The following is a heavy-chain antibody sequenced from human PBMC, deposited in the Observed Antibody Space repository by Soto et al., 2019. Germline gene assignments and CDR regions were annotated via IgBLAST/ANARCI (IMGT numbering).Heavy chain of an antibody. V-gene: IGHV3-30-3*01. D-gene: IGHD4-4*01. CDR3: ARPLWRDDYNWGYFDL. CDR2: ISYDGSNK. J-gene: IGHJ2*01. Sequence: QVQLVESGGGVVQPGRSLRLSCAASGFTFSSYAMHWVRQAPGKGLEWVAVISYDGSNKYYADSVKGRFTISRDNSTNTLYLQMNSLRAEDTAVYCCARPLWRDDYNWGYFDLWGRGTLVTVSS. CDR1: GFTFSSYA.